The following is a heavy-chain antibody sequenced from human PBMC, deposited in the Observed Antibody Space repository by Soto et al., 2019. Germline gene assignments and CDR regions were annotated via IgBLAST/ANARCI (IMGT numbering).Heavy chain of an antibody. CDR1: GFTFDDYA. D-gene: IGHD3-16*01. Sequence: GGSLRLSCAASGFTFDDYAMHWVRQAPGKGLEWVSGICWNSGSIGYADSVKGRFTISRDNAKNSLYLQMNSLRAEDTALYYCAKAGGGIRFYYYYGMDVWGQGTTVNVSS. J-gene: IGHJ6*02. V-gene: IGHV3-9*01. CDR2: ICWNSGSI. CDR3: AKAGGGIRFYYYYGMDV.